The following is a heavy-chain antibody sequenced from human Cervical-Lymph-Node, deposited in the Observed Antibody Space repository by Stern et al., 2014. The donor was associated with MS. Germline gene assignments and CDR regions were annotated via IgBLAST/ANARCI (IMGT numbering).Heavy chain of an antibody. CDR3: ASRIVAGIAPFGVVPRYGMDV. J-gene: IGHJ6*02. D-gene: IGHD3-3*01. V-gene: IGHV1-69*06. CDR1: GGTFSDYV. Sequence: QVQLVQSGAEVKKPGSSVKVSCRASGGTFSDYVISWVRQAPGQGLEWMGGIIPGLNTVDYAQKMEGRVTIIADRSTTTAYMELRNLRFEDTAEYYCASRIVAGIAPFGVVPRYGMDVWGQGTTVIVSS. CDR2: IIPGLNTV.